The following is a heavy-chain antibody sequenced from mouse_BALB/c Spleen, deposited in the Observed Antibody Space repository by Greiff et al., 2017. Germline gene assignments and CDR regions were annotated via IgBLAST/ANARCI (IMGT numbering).Heavy chain of an antibody. CDR2: ISNGGGST. Sequence: EVQLVESGGGLVQPGGSLKLSCAASGFTFSSYTMSWVRQTPEKRLEWVAYISNGGGSTYYPDTVKGRFTISRDNAKNTLYLQMSSLKSEDTAMYYCARSPSLGLGTFFDYWGQGTTLTVSS. J-gene: IGHJ2*01. V-gene: IGHV5-12-2*01. CDR1: GFTFSSYT. CDR3: ARSPSLGLGTFFDY. D-gene: IGHD4-1*01.